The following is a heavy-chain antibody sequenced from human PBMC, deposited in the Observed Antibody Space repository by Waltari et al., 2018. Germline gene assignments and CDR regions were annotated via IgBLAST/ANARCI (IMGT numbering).Heavy chain of an antibody. CDR1: GYTFTSYD. CDR2: MNPNSGNE. V-gene: IGHV1-8*03. Sequence: QVQLVQSGAEVKKPGASVKVSCKASGYTFTSYDINWVRQATGQGLEWMGWMNPNSGNEGYAQKCQGRVTITRNTSISTAYMELSSLRSEETAVYYCARGYFSSTSCYAWFDPWGQGTLVTVSS. D-gene: IGHD2-2*01. J-gene: IGHJ5*02. CDR3: ARGYFSSTSCYAWFDP.